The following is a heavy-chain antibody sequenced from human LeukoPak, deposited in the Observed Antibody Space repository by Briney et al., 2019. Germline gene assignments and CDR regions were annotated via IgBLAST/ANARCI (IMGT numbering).Heavy chain of an antibody. V-gene: IGHV3-7*03. CDR3: AKASYSNYPVEY. CDR1: GFTFSSYW. CDR2: INRDGSEK. J-gene: IGHJ4*02. D-gene: IGHD4-11*01. Sequence: GGSLRLSCAASGFTFSSYWMSWVRRAPGKGLEWVANINRDGSEKYYVDSVKGRFTISRDNAKNSLYLQMDSLRAEDTAVYYCAKASYSNYPVEYWGQGTLVTVSS.